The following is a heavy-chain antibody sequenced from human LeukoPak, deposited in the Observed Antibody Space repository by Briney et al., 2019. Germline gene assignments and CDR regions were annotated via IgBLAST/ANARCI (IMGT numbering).Heavy chain of an antibody. CDR3: AKIAHYGADSDY. V-gene: IGHV1-24*01. D-gene: IGHD4-17*01. CDR2: FNPKDGET. CDR1: GYTLTELS. J-gene: IGHJ4*02. Sequence: ASVKVSCKVSGYTLTELSIHWVRQAPGKGLEWMGGFNPKDGETIYAREFQGRVTMTEDTSTDTAYMELSSLRSEDTAVYYCAKIAHYGADSDYWGQGTLVTVSS.